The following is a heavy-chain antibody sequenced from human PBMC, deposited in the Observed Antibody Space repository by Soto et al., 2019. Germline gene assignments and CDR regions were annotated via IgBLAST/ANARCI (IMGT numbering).Heavy chain of an antibody. CDR1: GGSISSGDYY. CDR2: IYYSGST. CDR3: ASPLVVSELGGWVGAYYYYYGMDV. V-gene: IGHV4-30-4*01. J-gene: IGHJ6*02. Sequence: QVQLQESGPGLVKPSQTLSLTCTVSGGSISSGDYYWSWIRQPPGKGLEWIGYIYYSGSTYYNPSHKSRVNISVDTYNNKFSLKLSSVTAADTAVYYCASPLVVSELGGWVGAYYYYYGMDVWGQGTTVTVSS. D-gene: IGHD3-22*01.